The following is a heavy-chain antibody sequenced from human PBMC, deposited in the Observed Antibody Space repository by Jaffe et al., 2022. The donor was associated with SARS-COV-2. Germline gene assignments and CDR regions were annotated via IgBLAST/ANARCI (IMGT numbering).Heavy chain of an antibody. V-gene: IGHV4-39*01. J-gene: IGHJ6*03. CDR3: ARLSSSWRDYYYYYMDV. Sequence: QLQLQESGPGLVKPSETLSLTCTVSGGSISSSSYYWGWIRQPPGKGLEWIGSIYYSGSTYYNPSLKSRVTISVDTSKNQFSLKLSSVTAADTAVYYCARLSSSWRDYYYYYMDVWGKGTTVTVSS. D-gene: IGHD6-13*01. CDR1: GGSISSSSYY. CDR2: IYYSGST.